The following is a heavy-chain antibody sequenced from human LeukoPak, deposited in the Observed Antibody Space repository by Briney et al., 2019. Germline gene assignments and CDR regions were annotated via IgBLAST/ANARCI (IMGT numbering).Heavy chain of an antibody. Sequence: SVKVSCKASGGTFSSYAISLVRQAPGQGLEWMGRIIPIFGTANYAQKFQGRVTITTDESTSTAYMELSSLRSEDTAVYYCARVSDYDSSGQMDYWGQGTRSPSPQ. CDR3: ARVSDYDSSGQMDY. CDR1: GGTFSSYA. V-gene: IGHV1-69*05. D-gene: IGHD3-22*01. CDR2: IIPIFGTA. J-gene: IGHJ4*02.